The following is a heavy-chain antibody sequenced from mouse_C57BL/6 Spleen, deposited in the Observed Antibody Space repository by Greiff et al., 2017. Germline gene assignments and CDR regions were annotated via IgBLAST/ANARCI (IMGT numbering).Heavy chain of an antibody. CDR3: ARSLTGTGYFDV. J-gene: IGHJ1*03. D-gene: IGHD4-1*01. Sequence: EVKLQESGGGLVQPGGSLSLSCAASGFTFTDYYMSWVRQPPGKALEWLGFIRNKANGYTTEYSASVKGRFTISRDNSQSILYLQMNALRAEDSATYYCARSLTGTGYFDVWGTGTTVTVSS. CDR1: GFTFTDYY. V-gene: IGHV7-3*01. CDR2: IRNKANGYTT.